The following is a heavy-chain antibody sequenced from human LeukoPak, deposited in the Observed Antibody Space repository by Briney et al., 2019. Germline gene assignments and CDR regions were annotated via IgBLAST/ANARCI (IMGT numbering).Heavy chain of an antibody. V-gene: IGHV1-69*05. Sequence: SVKASCKASSATFDSYGISWLRQAPGQGLEWMGGTIPMFGSANYAQKFQGRVTITTDQTTTTAYMELSSLSSEDTAVYYCARVGRSRGSLPNSYYYMDVWGKGTTVTVSS. CDR1: SATFDSYG. CDR2: TIPMFGSA. D-gene: IGHD2-15*01. CDR3: ARVGRSRGSLPNSYYYMDV. J-gene: IGHJ6*03.